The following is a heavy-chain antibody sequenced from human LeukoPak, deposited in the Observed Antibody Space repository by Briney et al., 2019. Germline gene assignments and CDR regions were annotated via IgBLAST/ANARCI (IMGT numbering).Heavy chain of an antibody. CDR1: GGSISSYY. J-gene: IGHJ5*02. CDR2: IYTSGST. Sequence: PSETLSLTCTVSGGSISSYYWSWIRQTAGKGLEWIGRIYTSGSTNYNPSLKSRVTISLDTAKTQFSLKLTSVTAADTAMYYCARVGSGYDHWGQGTLVTVSS. CDR3: ARVGSGYDH. D-gene: IGHD5-12*01. V-gene: IGHV4-4*07.